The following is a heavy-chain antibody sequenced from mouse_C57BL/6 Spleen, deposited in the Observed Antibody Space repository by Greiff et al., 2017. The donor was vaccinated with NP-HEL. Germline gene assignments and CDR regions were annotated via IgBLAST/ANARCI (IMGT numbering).Heavy chain of an antibody. D-gene: IGHD1-1*01. J-gene: IGHJ2*01. CDR1: GYTFTDYY. V-gene: IGHV1-19*01. Sequence: EVQLQESGPVLVKPGASVKMSCKASGYTFTDYYMNWVKQSHGKSLEWIGVINPYNGGTSYNQKFKGKATLTVDKSSSTAYMELNSLTSEDSAVYYCASRRYYGTAYYFDYWGQGTTLTVSS. CDR2: INPYNGGT. CDR3: ASRRYYGTAYYFDY.